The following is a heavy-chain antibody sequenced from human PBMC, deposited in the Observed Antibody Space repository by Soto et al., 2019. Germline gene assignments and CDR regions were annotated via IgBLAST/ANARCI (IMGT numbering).Heavy chain of an antibody. V-gene: IGHV4-39*02. CDR3: ARRNILTGYFDY. CDR2: VYYSGST. J-gene: IGHJ4*02. CDR1: GGSISSSSYY. Sequence: XETLSLTCTVSGGSISSSSYYGDWIRQPPGKGLEWIGSVYYSGSTYYNPSLKSRVTISAATSKNHFSLRLSHVTAADTATYYCARRNILTGYFDYWGQVTLVTVSS. D-gene: IGHD3-9*01.